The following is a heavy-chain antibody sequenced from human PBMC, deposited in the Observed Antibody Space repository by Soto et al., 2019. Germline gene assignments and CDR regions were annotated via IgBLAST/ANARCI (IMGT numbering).Heavy chain of an antibody. Sequence: HPGGSLRLSCAASGFTVTSYWMHWVRQAPGKGLVCVSRTSPAGSSTYYADFVRGRFTISKDTAKNTLYLQINSLGAEDTAVYYCARGNTGYVNFDYWGQGTLVTVSS. D-gene: IGHD5-12*01. CDR3: ARGNTGYVNFDY. V-gene: IGHV3-74*01. CDR2: TSPAGSST. CDR1: GFTVTSYW. J-gene: IGHJ4*02.